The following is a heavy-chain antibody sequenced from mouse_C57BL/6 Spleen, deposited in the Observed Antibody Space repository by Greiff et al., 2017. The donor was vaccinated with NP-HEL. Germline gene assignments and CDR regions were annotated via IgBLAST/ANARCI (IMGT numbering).Heavy chain of an antibody. CDR1: GYTFTSYW. D-gene: IGHD1-1*01. J-gene: IGHJ2*01. CDR3: TLTDYFDY. CDR2: IDPSDSYT. V-gene: IGHV1-59*01. Sequence: QVQLQQPGAELVRPGTSVKLSCKASGYTFTSYWMHWVKQRPGQGPEWIGVIDPSDSYTNYNQKFKGKATLTVDTSSSTAYMQLSSLTSEDSAVYYCTLTDYFDYWGQGTTLTVSS.